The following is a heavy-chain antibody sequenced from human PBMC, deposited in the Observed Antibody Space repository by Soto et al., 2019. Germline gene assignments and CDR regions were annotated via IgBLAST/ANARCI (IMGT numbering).Heavy chain of an antibody. CDR3: ARPREAGKNYYGVDV. V-gene: IGHV5-10-1*01. J-gene: IGHJ6*02. CDR2: IDPSDSYT. Sequence: GESLKISCKGSGYSFTSYWISWVRQMPGKGLEWMGRIDPSDSYTNYSPSFQGHVTISADKSISTAYLQWSSLKASDTAMYYCARPREAGKNYYGVDVWGHGTTVTVSS. D-gene: IGHD6-19*01. CDR1: GYSFTSYW.